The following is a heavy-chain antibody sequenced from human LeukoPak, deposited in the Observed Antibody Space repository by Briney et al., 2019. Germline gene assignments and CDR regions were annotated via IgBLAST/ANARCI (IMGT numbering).Heavy chain of an antibody. CDR2: IFNSGST. Sequence: SETLSLTCTVSGGYISSYYWSWIRQPPGKGLEWIGYIFNSGSTNYNPSLKSRVTISVDTSKNQFSLKLSSVTAADTAVYFCALGDCSSTSCSVFDSWGQGTLVTVSS. CDR1: GGYISSYY. J-gene: IGHJ4*02. V-gene: IGHV4-59*01. CDR3: ALGDCSSTSCSVFDS. D-gene: IGHD2-2*01.